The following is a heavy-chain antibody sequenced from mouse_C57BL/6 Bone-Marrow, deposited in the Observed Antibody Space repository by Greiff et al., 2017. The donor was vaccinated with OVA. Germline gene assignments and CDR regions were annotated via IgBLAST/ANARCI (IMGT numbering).Heavy chain of an antibody. CDR2: IRNKANGYTT. V-gene: IGHV7-3*01. J-gene: IGHJ4*01. CDR3: ARRYYYAMDH. CDR1: GFTFTDYY. Sequence: EVKLVESGGGLVQPGGSLSLSCAASGFTFTDYYMSWVRQPPGKALEWLGFIRNKANGYTTEYSVSVKGRFTISRDNSQRSLYLQRNALRAEDSATYYVARRYYYAMDHWGQGTSGTVSA.